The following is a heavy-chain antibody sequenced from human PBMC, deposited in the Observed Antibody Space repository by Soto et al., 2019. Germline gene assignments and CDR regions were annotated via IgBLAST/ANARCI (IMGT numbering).Heavy chain of an antibody. D-gene: IGHD3-22*01. CDR1: GFTFSSYG. V-gene: IGHV3-30*18. J-gene: IGHJ4*02. CDR3: AKDSGYYDQPIDY. Sequence: PGGSLRLSCAASGFTFSSYGMHWVRQAPGKGLEWVAVISYDGSNKYYADSVKGRFTISRDNSKNTLYLQMNSLRAEDTAVYYCAKDSGYYDQPIDYWGQGTLVTVSS. CDR2: ISYDGSNK.